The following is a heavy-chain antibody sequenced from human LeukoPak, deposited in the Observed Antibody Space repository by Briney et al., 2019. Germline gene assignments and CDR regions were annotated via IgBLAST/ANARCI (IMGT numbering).Heavy chain of an antibody. CDR3: ARGGIPDY. CDR1: GGSISSYY. V-gene: IGHV4-59*08. D-gene: IGHD2-21*01. J-gene: IGHJ4*02. CDR2: IHYSGNT. Sequence: SSETLSLTCTVSGGSISSYYWSWIRQPPGRGPEWIGYIHYSGNTNYNPSLKSRVTISVDTSRNQFSLKLSSVTAADTAVYYCARGGIPDYWGQGILVTVSS.